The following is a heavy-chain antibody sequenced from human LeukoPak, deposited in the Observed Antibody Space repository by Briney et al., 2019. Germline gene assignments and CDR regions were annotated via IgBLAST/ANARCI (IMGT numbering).Heavy chain of an antibody. J-gene: IGHJ4*02. CDR1: GFTFSSSS. D-gene: IGHD1-26*01. CDR2: ITRRSTYI. V-gene: IGHV3-21*04. Sequence: PGGSLRLSCAASGFTFSSSSMNWVRQAPGKGLEWVSSITRRSTYIYYAGSMKGRFTISRDNSKNTLYLQMNSLTAEDTAVYHCAKGKGTGSYYYFDYWGQGTLVIVSS. CDR3: AKGKGTGSYYYFDY.